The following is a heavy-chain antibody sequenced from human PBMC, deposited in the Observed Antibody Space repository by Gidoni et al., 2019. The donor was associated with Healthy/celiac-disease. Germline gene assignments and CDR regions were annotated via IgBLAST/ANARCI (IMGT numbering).Heavy chain of an antibody. D-gene: IGHD6-13*01. CDR2: FAPEDGET. V-gene: IGHV1-24*01. Sequence: QVQLVQSGAEVKKPGASVKGSCKVSGYTLTELSMHWVRQAPGQGLEWMGGFAPEDGETIYAQKFQGRVTMTEDTSTDTAYMELSSLRSEDTAVYYCATSSYSSQQRRFDYWGQGTLVTVSS. J-gene: IGHJ4*02. CDR1: GYTLTELS. CDR3: ATSSYSSQQRRFDY.